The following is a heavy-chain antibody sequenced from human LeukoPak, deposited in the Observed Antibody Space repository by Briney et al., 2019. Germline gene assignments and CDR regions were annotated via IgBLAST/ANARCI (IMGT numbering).Heavy chain of an antibody. J-gene: IGHJ4*02. CDR3: ARRGDILTDYAFDY. CDR2: IYYSGTT. D-gene: IGHD3-9*01. Sequence: SETLSLTCSVSGGSIDSNSHHWDRIRQAPGKGLEWIGNIYYSGTTSYNPSLKSRVTISVDTSKNQFSLRLSSVTAADTAVYYCARRGDILTDYAFDYWGQGTLVTVSS. V-gene: IGHV4-39*01. CDR1: GGSIDSNSHH.